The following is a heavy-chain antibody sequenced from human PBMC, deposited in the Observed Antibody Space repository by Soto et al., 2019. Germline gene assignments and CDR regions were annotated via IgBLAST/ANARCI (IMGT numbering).Heavy chain of an antibody. CDR1: GFTFSSYA. D-gene: IGHD2-2*03. V-gene: IGHV3-23*01. CDR3: ASRIGSNYHFDY. Sequence: GGSLRLSCAASGFTFSSYAMSWVRQAPGKGLEWVSGISGSGGNTYYADSVKGRFTISRDNSKNTLYLQMNSLRVEDTAVYYCASRIGSNYHFDYWGQGTLVTVSS. J-gene: IGHJ4*02. CDR2: ISGSGGNT.